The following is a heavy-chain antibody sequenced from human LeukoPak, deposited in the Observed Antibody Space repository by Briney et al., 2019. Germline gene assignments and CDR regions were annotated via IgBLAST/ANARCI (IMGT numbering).Heavy chain of an antibody. V-gene: IGHV3-7*01. J-gene: IGHJ4*02. CDR3: ARFCSGGSCYYAIDY. CDR1: GFTFSSYE. CDR2: IKQDGSEK. Sequence: GGSLRLSCAASGFTFSSYEMNWVRQAPGKGLEWVANIKQDGSEKYYVDSVKGRFTISRDNAKNSLYLQMNSLRAEDTAVYYCARFCSGGSCYYAIDYWGQGTLVTVSS. D-gene: IGHD2-15*01.